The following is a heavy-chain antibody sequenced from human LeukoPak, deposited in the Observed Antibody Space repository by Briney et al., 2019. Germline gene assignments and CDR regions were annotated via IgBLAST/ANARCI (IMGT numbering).Heavy chain of an antibody. CDR2: INSDGSST. D-gene: IGHD3-3*01. V-gene: IGHV3-74*01. CDR3: ARGASDYDFWSGANWFDP. J-gene: IGHJ5*02. Sequence: PGGSLRLSCAPSGFTFSSYWMHWVRQAPGKGLVWVSRINSDGSSTSYADSVKGRFTISRDNAKNTLYLQMNSLRAEDTAVYYCARGASDYDFWSGANWFDPWGQGTLVTVSS. CDR1: GFTFSSYW.